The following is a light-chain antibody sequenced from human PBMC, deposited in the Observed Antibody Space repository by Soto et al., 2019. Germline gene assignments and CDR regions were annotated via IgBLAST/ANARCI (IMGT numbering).Light chain of an antibody. CDR2: EVT. Sequence: QCSWTQAPSALGSPGERLSISCTGTSSDVVFYNFVSWYQPRPVKAPNLVIYEVTKRPSGVPDRCSGSKSGSTASLTVSGLQADDEADYYCASYAGTTLLGFGSGTKVTVL. CDR1: SSDVVFYNF. V-gene: IGLV2-8*01. CDR3: ASYAGTTLLG. J-gene: IGLJ1*01.